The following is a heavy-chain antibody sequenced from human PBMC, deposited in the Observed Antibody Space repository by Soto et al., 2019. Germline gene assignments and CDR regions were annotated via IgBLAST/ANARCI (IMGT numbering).Heavy chain of an antibody. D-gene: IGHD2-2*01. CDR1: GFTFSSYG. J-gene: IGHJ6*02. CDR2: IWYDGSNK. V-gene: IGHV3-33*01. CDR3: ARGTPAAHYGMDV. Sequence: GSLRLSCTASGFTFSSYGMHWVRQAPGKGLEWVAVIWYDGSNKYYADSVKGRFTISRDNSKNTLYLQMNSLRAEDTAVYYCARGTPAAHYGMDVWGQGTKVTVSS.